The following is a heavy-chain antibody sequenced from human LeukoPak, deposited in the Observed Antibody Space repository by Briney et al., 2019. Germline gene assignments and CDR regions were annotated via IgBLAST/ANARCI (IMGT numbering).Heavy chain of an antibody. J-gene: IGHJ4*02. CDR2: ISSSSSTI. Sequence: TGGPQRLSCAASGFTFSSVSMSWVRQAPGKGLEWISYISSSSSTIYYADSVKGRFTISRDNAKNSVYLQMNSLRAEDTAVYSCARARSGNYFDYWGQGTLVTVSS. CDR1: GFTFSSVS. V-gene: IGHV3-48*01. CDR3: ARARSGNYFDY. D-gene: IGHD3-3*01.